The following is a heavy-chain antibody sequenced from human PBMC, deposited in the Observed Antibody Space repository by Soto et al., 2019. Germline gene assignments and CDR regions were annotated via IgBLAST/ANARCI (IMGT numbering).Heavy chain of an antibody. J-gene: IGHJ4*02. V-gene: IGHV3-33*01. CDR2: IWYDGSNK. Sequence: QVQLVESGGGVVQPGRSLRLSCAASGFTFSSYGMHWVRQAPGKGLEWVAVIWYDGSNKYYADPVKGRFTISRDNSKNTLYLQMNSLRAEDTAVYYCAREIRQGFDYWGQGTLVTVSS. CDR1: GFTFSSYG. CDR3: AREIRQGFDY.